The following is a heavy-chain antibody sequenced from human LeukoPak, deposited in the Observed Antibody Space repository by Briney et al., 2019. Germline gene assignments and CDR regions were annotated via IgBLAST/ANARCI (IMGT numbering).Heavy chain of an antibody. V-gene: IGHV3-48*04. J-gene: IGHJ4*02. CDR3: ARDHNYAFDN. CDR2: IGISSGNT. D-gene: IGHD1-1*01. Sequence: GGSLRLSCAASGFKFSDYSMNWVRQAPGKGLEWISYIGISSGNTKYADSVKGRFTISGDSAKSSLYLQMNSLRVEDTDVYYCARDHNYAFDNWGQGTLVSVSS. CDR1: GFKFSDYS.